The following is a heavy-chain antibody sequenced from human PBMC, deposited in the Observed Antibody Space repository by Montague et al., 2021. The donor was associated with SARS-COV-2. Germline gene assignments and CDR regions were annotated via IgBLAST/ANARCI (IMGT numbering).Heavy chain of an antibody. CDR1: GDSVSSNSAA. J-gene: IGHJ6*02. CDR2: TYYRSKWYN. D-gene: IGHD3-10*01. V-gene: IGHV6-1*01. CDR3: AREYHPSLWFGELAYYDMDV. Sequence: CAISGDSVSSNSAAWNWIRQSPSRGLEWLGRTYYRSKWYNDYAVSVKSRITINPDTSKNQFSLQLNSVTPEDTAVYYCAREYHPSLWFGELAYYDMDVWGQGTTVTVSS.